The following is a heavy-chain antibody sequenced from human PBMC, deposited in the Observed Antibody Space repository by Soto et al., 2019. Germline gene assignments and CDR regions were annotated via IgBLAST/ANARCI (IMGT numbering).Heavy chain of an antibody. CDR3: ARRISSTYYDFWSASSPFDY. D-gene: IGHD3-3*01. J-gene: IGHJ4*02. CDR1: GGSISSSNW. CDR2: IYHSGST. V-gene: IGHV4-4*02. Sequence: SETLSLTCAVSGGSISSSNWWSWVRQPPGKGLEWIGEIYHSGSTNYNPSLKSRVTISVDKSKNQFSLKLSSVTAADTAVYYCARRISSTYYDFWSASSPFDYWGQGTLVTVSS.